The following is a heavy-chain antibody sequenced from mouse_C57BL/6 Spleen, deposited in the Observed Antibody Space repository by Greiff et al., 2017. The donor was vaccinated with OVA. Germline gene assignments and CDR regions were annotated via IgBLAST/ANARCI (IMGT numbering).Heavy chain of an antibody. CDR3: ARRRNYGAWFAY. Sequence: VQLQQSGPELVKPGASVKIPCKASGYTFTDYNMDWVTQSHGKSLEWIGDINPNNGGTIYNQKFKGKATLTVDKSSSTAYMELRSLTSEDTAVYYCARRRNYGAWFAYWGQGTLVTVSA. CDR1: GYTFTDYN. D-gene: IGHD2-1*01. V-gene: IGHV1-18*01. J-gene: IGHJ3*01. CDR2: INPNNGGT.